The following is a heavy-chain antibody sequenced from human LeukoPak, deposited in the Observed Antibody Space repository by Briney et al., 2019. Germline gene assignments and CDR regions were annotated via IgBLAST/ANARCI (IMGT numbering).Heavy chain of an antibody. Sequence: ASVKVSCKASGYTFTSYGISWVRQAPGQGLEWMGWISAYNGNTNYAQKLQGRVTMTADTSTSTVYMELRSLRSDDTAVYYCARDPGYYDSSGYGFDYWGQGTLVTVSS. D-gene: IGHD3-22*01. CDR3: ARDPGYYDSSGYGFDY. CDR1: GYTFTSYG. CDR2: ISAYNGNT. J-gene: IGHJ4*02. V-gene: IGHV1-18*01.